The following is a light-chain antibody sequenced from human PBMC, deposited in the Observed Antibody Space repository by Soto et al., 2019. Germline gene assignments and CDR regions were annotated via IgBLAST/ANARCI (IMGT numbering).Light chain of an antibody. J-gene: IGKJ5*01. CDR1: QGISSF. Sequence: IQLTQSPSSLSASIGDRVTITCRASQGISSFLAWYQQKPGKAPKLLIYAASTLQSAIPSRFSGSGSGTDFTLTISSLQPEDFATYYCQQLTIDSDSITFGQGT. CDR2: AAS. V-gene: IGKV1-9*01. CDR3: QQLTIDSDSIT.